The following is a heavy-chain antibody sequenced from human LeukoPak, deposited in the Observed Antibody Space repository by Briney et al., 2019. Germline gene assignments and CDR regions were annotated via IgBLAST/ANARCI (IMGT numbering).Heavy chain of an antibody. V-gene: IGHV3-53*01. CDR2: IYSDNT. D-gene: IGHD3-16*01. Sequence: GGSLRLSCTVSGFTVSSNSMSWVRQAPGKGLEWVSFIYSDNTHYSDSVKGRFTISRDNSKNTLYLQMNSLRAEDTAVYYCAKGGLHSALRYYYMDVWGKGTTVTVSS. J-gene: IGHJ6*03. CDR1: GFTVSSNS. CDR3: AKGGLHSALRYYYMDV.